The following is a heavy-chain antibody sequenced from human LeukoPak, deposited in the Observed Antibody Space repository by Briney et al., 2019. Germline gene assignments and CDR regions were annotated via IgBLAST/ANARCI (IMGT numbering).Heavy chain of an antibody. CDR3: ARDLAPLLWFGEPREV. Sequence: GGSLRLSCAASGFNVSKSYLSWVRQAPRKGLEWVAVIYSAGTTYYADSVKGRFTISREKSTNTLYLQMNSLSAEDTAVYYCARDLAPLLWFGEPREVWGKGTTVTVSS. CDR2: IYSAGTT. D-gene: IGHD3-10*01. CDR1: GFNVSKSY. V-gene: IGHV3-53*01. J-gene: IGHJ6*04.